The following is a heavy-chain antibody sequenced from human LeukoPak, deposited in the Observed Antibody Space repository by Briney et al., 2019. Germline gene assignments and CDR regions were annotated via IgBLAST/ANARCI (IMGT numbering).Heavy chain of an antibody. Sequence: SETLSLTCTVSGGSISSYYWQWIRQPPGKGLEWIGYIYYTGTTNYKPLFESRATILVDTSKNQFSLKLNSVTAADTAVYFCARGEDFERYYLAYGGQGTRVSVSS. CDR2: IYYTGTT. CDR3: ARGEDFERYYLAY. V-gene: IGHV4-59*01. J-gene: IGHJ4*02. CDR1: GGSISSYY. D-gene: IGHD3-9*01.